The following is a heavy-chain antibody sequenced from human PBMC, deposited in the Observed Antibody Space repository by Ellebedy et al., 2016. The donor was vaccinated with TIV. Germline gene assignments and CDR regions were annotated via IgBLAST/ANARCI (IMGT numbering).Heavy chain of an antibody. CDR3: ARSPVPAARGVGWFDP. Sequence: MPSETLSLTCAVYGVSFSGNYWTWIRQPPGKGLEWIAEINNRESTNHNPSLKSRVTASVDTSKNQFSLKLSSMTAADTAVYYCARSPVPAARGVGWFDPWGQGTLVTVSS. V-gene: IGHV4-34*01. CDR1: GVSFSGNY. CDR2: INNREST. J-gene: IGHJ5*02. D-gene: IGHD2-2*01.